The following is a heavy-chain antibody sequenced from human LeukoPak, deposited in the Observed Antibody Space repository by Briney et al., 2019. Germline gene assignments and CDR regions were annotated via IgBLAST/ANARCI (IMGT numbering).Heavy chain of an antibody. CDR1: GYTFTSYA. Sequence: ASVQVSCKASGYTFTSYAMHWVRQAPGQRLEWMGWINAGNGNTKYSQKFQGRVTITRDTPASTAYMELSSLRSEDTAVYYCAREPVLRFLEWTLGMDVWGQGTTVTVSS. V-gene: IGHV1-3*01. CDR2: INAGNGNT. CDR3: AREPVLRFLEWTLGMDV. D-gene: IGHD3-3*01. J-gene: IGHJ6*02.